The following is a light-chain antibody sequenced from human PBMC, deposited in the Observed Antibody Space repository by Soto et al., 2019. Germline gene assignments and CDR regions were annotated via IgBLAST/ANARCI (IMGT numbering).Light chain of an antibody. CDR1: QGISSY. CDR2: AAS. CDR3: QQYKSYSLT. V-gene: IGKV1-9*01. J-gene: IGKJ4*01. Sequence: DIQTTQPPSSLSAFVGDRVTITCRASQGISSYLAWYQQKPGKAPKLLIYAASTLQSGVPSRFSGSGSGTEFTLTISGLQPDDFATYYCQQYKSYSLTFGGGTKVDI.